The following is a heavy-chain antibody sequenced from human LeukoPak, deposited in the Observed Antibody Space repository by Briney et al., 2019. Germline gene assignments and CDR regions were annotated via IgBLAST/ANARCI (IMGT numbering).Heavy chain of an antibody. CDR1: GFTVSNNY. D-gene: IGHD3-10*01. CDR2: IYSGGRT. CDR3: ARVWYGSGSLYQYYYYINV. V-gene: IGHV3-66*01. J-gene: IGHJ6*03. Sequence: GGSLRLSCAASGFTVSNNYMSWVRQAPGKGLEWVSVIYSGGRTYYADSVKGRFTISRNNSKNTLYLQMNSLRAEDTAVYYCARVWYGSGSLYQYYYYINVWGKGTTVTISS.